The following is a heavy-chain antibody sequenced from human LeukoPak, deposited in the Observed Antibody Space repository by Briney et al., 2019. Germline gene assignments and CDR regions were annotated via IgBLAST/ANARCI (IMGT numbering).Heavy chain of an antibody. Sequence: GGSLRLSCAASGFTVSSNYMSWVRQAPGKGLEWVSVIYSGGSTYYADFVKGRFTISRDNSKNTLYLQMNSLRAEDTAVYYCAKDRCSNGVGCYYYYMDVWGKGTTVTISS. V-gene: IGHV3-66*01. CDR1: GFTVSSNY. D-gene: IGHD2-8*01. CDR2: IYSGGST. J-gene: IGHJ6*03. CDR3: AKDRCSNGVGCYYYYMDV.